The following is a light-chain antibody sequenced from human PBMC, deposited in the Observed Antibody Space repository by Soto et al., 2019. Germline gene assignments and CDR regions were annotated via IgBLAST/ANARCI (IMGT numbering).Light chain of an antibody. Sequence: EFVLTQSPGTLSLSPGERATLSCRASQTVRNNYLAWYQQKPGQAPRLLLYGASNRATGIPDRFSGSGSGTDFTLTISRLEPEDFAVYYCQEYGSSPITFGQGTRLEIK. J-gene: IGKJ5*01. V-gene: IGKV3-20*01. CDR2: GAS. CDR3: QEYGSSPIT. CDR1: QTVRNNY.